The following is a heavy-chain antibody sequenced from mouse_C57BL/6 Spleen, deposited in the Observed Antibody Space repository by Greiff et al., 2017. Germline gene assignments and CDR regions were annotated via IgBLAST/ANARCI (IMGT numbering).Heavy chain of an antibody. Sequence: QVQLQQPGAELVRPGTSVKLSCTASGYTFTSYWMHWVKQRPGQGLEWIGVIDPSDSYTTYTHKFQGKATFTGETSSSTAYRQRSSLTSEDSEVYYCARWREGYGYDGDARDYWGQGTSVTVSS. CDR3: ARWREGYGYDGDARDY. CDR1: GYTFTSYW. J-gene: IGHJ4*01. D-gene: IGHD2-2*01. V-gene: IGHV1-59*01. CDR2: IDPSDSYT.